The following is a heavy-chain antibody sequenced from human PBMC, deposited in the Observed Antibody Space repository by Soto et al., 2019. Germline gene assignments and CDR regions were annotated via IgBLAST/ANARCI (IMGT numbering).Heavy chain of an antibody. J-gene: IGHJ5*02. CDR1: GGSISSYY. Sequence: SETLSLTCTVSGGSISSYYWSWIRQPPGKGLEWIGYIYYSGSTNYNPSLKSRVTISVDTSKNQFSLKLSSVAAADTAVYYCARAPGYCTNGVCENWFDPWGQGTLVTVSS. CDR2: IYYSGST. V-gene: IGHV4-59*01. D-gene: IGHD2-8*01. CDR3: ARAPGYCTNGVCENWFDP.